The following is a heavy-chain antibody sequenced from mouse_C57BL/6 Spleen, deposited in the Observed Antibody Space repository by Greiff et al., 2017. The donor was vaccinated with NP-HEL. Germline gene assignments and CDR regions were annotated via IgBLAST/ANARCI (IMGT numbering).Heavy chain of an antibody. Sequence: EVQLVESGGGLVQPGGSLKLSCAASGFTFSDYGMAWVRQAPRKGPEWVAFISNLAYSIYYADTVTGRFTISRENAKNTLYLEMSSLRSEDTAMYYCARPVSYYYGSSPFAYWGQGTLVTVSA. D-gene: IGHD1-1*01. CDR3: ARPVSYYYGSSPFAY. CDR2: ISNLAYSI. V-gene: IGHV5-15*01. J-gene: IGHJ3*01. CDR1: GFTFSDYG.